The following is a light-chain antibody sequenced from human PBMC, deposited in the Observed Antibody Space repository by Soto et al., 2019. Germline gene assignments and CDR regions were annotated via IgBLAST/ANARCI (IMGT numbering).Light chain of an antibody. CDR3: QEYNGRSS. Sequence: EGVTTQSPATLSVSPGERATLSCRASQNVGGDLAWYQQKPGQAPRLLIYRTSTRANGTPVRFSGSGSGTEFTLTISSLQSEDFAVHYCQEYNGRSSFGQGTKVEIK. CDR1: QNVGGD. J-gene: IGKJ1*01. CDR2: RTS. V-gene: IGKV3-15*01.